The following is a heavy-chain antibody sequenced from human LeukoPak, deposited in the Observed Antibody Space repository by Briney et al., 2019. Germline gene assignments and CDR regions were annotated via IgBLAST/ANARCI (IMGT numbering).Heavy chain of an antibody. J-gene: IGHJ4*02. V-gene: IGHV1-8*03. CDR1: GYTFTSYD. D-gene: IGHD2-2*01. CDR2: MNPNSGNT. CDR3: ARERVDYQLLSKRGVYYFDY. Sequence: GASVKVSCKASGYTFTSYDINWVRQATGQGLEWMGWMNPNSGNTGYAQKFQGRVTITRNTSISTAYMELSSLRSEDTAVYYCARERVDYQLLSKRGVYYFDYWGQGTVVTVSS.